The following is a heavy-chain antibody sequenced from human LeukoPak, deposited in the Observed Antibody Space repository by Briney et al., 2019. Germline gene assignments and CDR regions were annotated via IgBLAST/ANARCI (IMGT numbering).Heavy chain of an antibody. D-gene: IGHD2-2*01. CDR2: IYTSGST. CDR1: GGSISSYY. CDR3: AREGPGYCSSTSCYDFDY. J-gene: IGHJ4*02. Sequence: SETLSLTCTVSGGSISSYYWRWIRQPAGKGLEWIGRIYTSGSTNYNPSLKSRVTMSVDTSKNQFSLKLSSVTAADTAVYYCAREGPGYCSSTSCYDFDYWGQGTLVTVSS. V-gene: IGHV4-4*07.